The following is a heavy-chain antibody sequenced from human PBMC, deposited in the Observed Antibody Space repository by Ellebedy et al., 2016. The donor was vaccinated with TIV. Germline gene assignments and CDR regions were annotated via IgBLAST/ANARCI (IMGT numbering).Heavy chain of an antibody. CDR3: ARTIPYSSGSSYDH. CDR1: GFTLSDYW. CDR2: INGDGSTT. V-gene: IGHV3-74*01. J-gene: IGHJ4*02. Sequence: PGGSLRLSCAVSGFTLSDYWVHWVRQAPGKGLVWVSHINGDGSTTNYADSVKGRFTISRDNAKNTLFLQMNSLRAEDTAVYYCARTIPYSSGSSYDHWGQGTQVTVPS. D-gene: IGHD6-19*01.